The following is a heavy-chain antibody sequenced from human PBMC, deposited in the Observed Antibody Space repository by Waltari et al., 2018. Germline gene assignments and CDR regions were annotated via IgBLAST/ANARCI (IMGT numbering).Heavy chain of an antibody. CDR3: AKGTSYSSGWYVLDY. Sequence: EVQLLESGGGLVQPGGSLRLSCAASGFTFRSYAMSWVRQAPGKGLEWVSAISGSGGSTYYADSVKGRFTISRDNSKNTLYLQMNSLRAEDTAVYYCAKGTSYSSGWYVLDYWGQGTLVTVSS. CDR1: GFTFRSYA. CDR2: ISGSGGST. J-gene: IGHJ4*02. V-gene: IGHV3-23*01. D-gene: IGHD6-19*01.